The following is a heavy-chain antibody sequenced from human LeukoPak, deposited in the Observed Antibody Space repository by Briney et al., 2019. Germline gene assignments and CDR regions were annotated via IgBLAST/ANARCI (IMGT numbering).Heavy chain of an antibody. CDR1: GFTFRSYG. D-gene: IGHD5-18*01. V-gene: IGHV3-23*01. J-gene: IGHJ4*02. CDR2: MSGGGGSL. CDR3: ARDLSGIAGYTYGRGIDY. Sequence: PGGSLRLSCIVSGFTFRSYGMSWVRQAPGKGLEWVSVMSGGGGSLCYADSVKGRFTISRDNSKNTLYLQMNSLRAEDTAVYYCARDLSGIAGYTYGRGIDYWGQGTLVTVSS.